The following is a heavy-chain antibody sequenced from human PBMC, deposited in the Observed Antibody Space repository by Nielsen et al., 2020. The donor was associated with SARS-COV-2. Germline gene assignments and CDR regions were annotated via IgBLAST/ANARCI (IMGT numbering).Heavy chain of an antibody. CDR3: AKSAGSIGVAGYYYYYYMDV. Sequence: GESLKISCAASGFTFSSYAMSWVRQAPGKGLEWVSAISGSGGSTYYADSVKGRFTISRDNSKNTLYLQMNSLRAEDTAVYYCAKSAGSIGVAGYYYYYYMDVWGKGTTVTVSS. J-gene: IGHJ6*03. V-gene: IGHV3-23*01. CDR1: GFTFSSYA. D-gene: IGHD6-19*01. CDR2: ISGSGGST.